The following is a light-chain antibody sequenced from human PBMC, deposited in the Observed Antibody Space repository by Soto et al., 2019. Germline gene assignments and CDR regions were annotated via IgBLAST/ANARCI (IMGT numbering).Light chain of an antibody. V-gene: IGKV2-28*01. Sequence: DIVMTQSPLSLPVTPGEPAYISCRSSQSLLHSNGNNYFDWYLQKPGQSPQLLLYLASNRASGVPDRFSGSGSGTEFTLKISRVEAEDVGVYYCMQALQTPITFGQGTRLEIK. CDR1: QSLLHSNGNNY. CDR3: MQALQTPIT. CDR2: LAS. J-gene: IGKJ5*01.